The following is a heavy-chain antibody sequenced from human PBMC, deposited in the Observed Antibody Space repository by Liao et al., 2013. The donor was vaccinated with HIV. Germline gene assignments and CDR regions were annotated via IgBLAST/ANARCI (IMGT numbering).Heavy chain of an antibody. CDR1: GASISSGDYY. V-gene: IGHV4-30-4*08. Sequence: QVQLQESGPGLVKPSQTLSLTCTVSGASISSGDYYWSWIRQPPGKGLEWLGYIYYSGSTYYNPSLKSRITISVDTSKNQFSLKLSSVTAADTAVYYCARELGYCSGGSCHSYYFDYWGQGTLVTVSS. CDR3: ARELGYCSGGSCHSYYFDY. J-gene: IGHJ4*02. D-gene: IGHD2-15*01. CDR2: IYYSGST.